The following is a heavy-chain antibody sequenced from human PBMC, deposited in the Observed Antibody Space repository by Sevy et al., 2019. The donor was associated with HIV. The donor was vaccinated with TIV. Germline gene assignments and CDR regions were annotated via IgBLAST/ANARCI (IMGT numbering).Heavy chain of an antibody. V-gene: IGHV1-69*13. D-gene: IGHD2-15*01. CDR2: IIPIFGTA. CDR1: GGTFSSYA. J-gene: IGHJ4*02. Sequence: ASVKVSCKASGGTFSSYAISWVRQAPGQGLEWMGGIIPIFGTANYAQKFQGRVTITADESTSTAYMELSSQRSEDTARYDCARERYCSGGSCYSGGHYFDYWGQGTLVTVSS. CDR3: ARERYCSGGSCYSGGHYFDY.